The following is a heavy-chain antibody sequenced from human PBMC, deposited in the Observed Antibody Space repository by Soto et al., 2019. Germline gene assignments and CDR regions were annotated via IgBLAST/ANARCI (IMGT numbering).Heavy chain of an antibody. CDR1: GGSMNSEHYH. J-gene: IGHJ6*02. V-gene: IGHV4-30-4*01. CDR3: VREDDGGDRDYYGLDV. Sequence: QVQLQESGPGLVRPSQTLSLTCTVSGGSMNSEHYHWTWIRQAPGKGLEWIGYIHYTGSIRYNPSLQSRNTMSVDTSKNLFSLNLSSVTAADTAVYFCVREDDGGDRDYYGLDVWGQGTTVTVSS. D-gene: IGHD2-21*02. CDR2: IHYTGSI.